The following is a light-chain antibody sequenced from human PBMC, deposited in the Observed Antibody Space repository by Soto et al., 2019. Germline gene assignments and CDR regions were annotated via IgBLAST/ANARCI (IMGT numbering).Light chain of an antibody. V-gene: IGKV3-20*01. J-gene: IGKJ2*01. CDR2: GAS. CDR3: QQYGSLPPYT. Sequence: EIVLTQSPGTLSLSPGERATLSCRASQSVSSSYLAWYQQKPGQAPRLLIYGASSRATGIPDRFSGSGSGTEFTLTISRLEPEDVAVYYCQQYGSLPPYTFGQGTKLDIK. CDR1: QSVSSSY.